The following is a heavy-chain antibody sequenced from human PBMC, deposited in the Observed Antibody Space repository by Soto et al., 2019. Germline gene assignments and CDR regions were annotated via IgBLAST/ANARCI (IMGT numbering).Heavy chain of an antibody. Sequence: ASVKVSCKASGYTFTSYGISWVRQAPGQGLEWMGWISAYNGNTNYAQKLQGRVTMTTDTSTSTACMELRSLRSDVPAVYSGAGEGGNSFDPWGKGTRVT. D-gene: IGHD1-1*01. J-gene: IGHJ5*02. CDR1: GYTFTSYG. CDR3: AGEGGNSFDP. V-gene: IGHV1-18*04. CDR2: ISAYNGNT.